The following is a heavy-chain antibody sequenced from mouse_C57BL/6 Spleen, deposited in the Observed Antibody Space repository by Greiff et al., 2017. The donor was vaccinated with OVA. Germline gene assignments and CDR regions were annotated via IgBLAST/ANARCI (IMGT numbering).Heavy chain of an antibody. J-gene: IGHJ4*01. CDR1: GYTFTSYG. CDR3: ASSGGNDYYAMDY. Sequence: QVQLQQSGAELARPGASVKLSCKASGYTFTSYGISWVKQRTGQGLEWIGEIYPRSGNTYYNEQFKGKATLTADTSSSTAYRERRSLTSEVYEGYISASSGGNDYYAMDYWGPGTSVTVSS. V-gene: IGHV1-81*01. D-gene: IGHD2-1*01. CDR2: IYPRSGNT.